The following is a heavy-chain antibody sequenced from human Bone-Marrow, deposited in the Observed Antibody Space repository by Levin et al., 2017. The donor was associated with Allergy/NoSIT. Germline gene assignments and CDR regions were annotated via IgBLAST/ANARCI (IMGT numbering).Heavy chain of an antibody. V-gene: IGHV4-34*01. Sequence: SETLSLTCAVYGGSFSGYYWSWIRQPPGKGLEWIGEISQTGITNYNPSLKSRVTMSVDTSKNQFSLNLTSVTAADTAVSYCARGFWNGCYTWGCDHWGQGTLVTVSS. J-gene: IGHJ4*02. CDR3: ARGFWNGCYTWGCDH. CDR1: GGSFSGYY. D-gene: IGHD3-3*01. CDR2: ISQTGIT.